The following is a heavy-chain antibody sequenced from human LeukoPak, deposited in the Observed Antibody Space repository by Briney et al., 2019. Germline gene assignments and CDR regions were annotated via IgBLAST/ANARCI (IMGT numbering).Heavy chain of an antibody. CDR3: ARAPSGWYFDS. CDR2: IYSDGNT. V-gene: IGHV3-53*01. J-gene: IGHJ4*02. CDR1: GFTVSSAY. D-gene: IGHD6-19*01. Sequence: GGSLRLSCAASGFTVSSAYISWVRQAPGKGLEWLSAIYSDGNTYYADSEKGRFTIFRDNSKNMLYLQMNSLRADDTAVYYCARAPSGWYFDSWGQGTLVTVSS.